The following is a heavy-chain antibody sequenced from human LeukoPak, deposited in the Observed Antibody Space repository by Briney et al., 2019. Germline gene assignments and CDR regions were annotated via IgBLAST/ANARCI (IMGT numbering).Heavy chain of an antibody. CDR2: INHSGST. CDR1: GGSFSGYY. V-gene: IGHV4-34*01. J-gene: IGHJ4*02. CDR3: AKLPYYYDSSGYYYFSFDY. Sequence: SETLSLTCAVYGGSFSGYYWSWIRQPPGKGLEWIGEINHSGSTNYNPSLKSRVTISVDTSKNQFSLKLSSVTAADTAVYYCAKLPYYYDSSGYYYFSFDYWGQGTLVTVSS. D-gene: IGHD3-22*01.